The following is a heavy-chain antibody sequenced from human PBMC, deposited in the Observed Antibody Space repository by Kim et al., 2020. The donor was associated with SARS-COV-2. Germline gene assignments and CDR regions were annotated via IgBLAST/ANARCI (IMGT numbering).Heavy chain of an antibody. V-gene: IGHV1-18*01. CDR3: ARLFFHDTTGYYSVYHYYHMDV. Sequence: ASVKVSCQVSGYSFTMYSITWVRQAPGQGLEWIGWISPHTGNTVYAQNFQARVTMTADTFRDTASLELRGLRSDDTAVYYCARLFFHDTTGYYSVYHYYHMDVWGKGTTITVSS. D-gene: IGHD3-22*01. J-gene: IGHJ6*03. CDR1: GYSFTMYS. CDR2: ISPHTGNT.